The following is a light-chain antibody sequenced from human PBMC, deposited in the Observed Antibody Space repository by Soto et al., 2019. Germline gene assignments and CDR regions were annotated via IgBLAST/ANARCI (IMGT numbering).Light chain of an antibody. CDR1: QSISSC. Sequence: DIQMTQSPSSLSASVGDRVTITCRAIQSISSCLNWYQQKPGKAPKLLIYGASSLQSGVPSSFSGRGSGTDVTVTISSLQPEDFATYDCKQSYSTPYTFGRGTKLEIK. J-gene: IGKJ2*01. V-gene: IGKV1-39*01. CDR3: KQSYSTPYT. CDR2: GAS.